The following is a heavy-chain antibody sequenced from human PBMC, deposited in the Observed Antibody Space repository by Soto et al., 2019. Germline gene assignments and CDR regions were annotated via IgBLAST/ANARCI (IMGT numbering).Heavy chain of an antibody. V-gene: IGHV1-69*02. Sequence: QVQQVQSGAEVKKPGSSVKVSCKASGGTFSSYTISWVRQAPGQGLEWMGRIIPILGIANYAQKFQGRVTITADKSTSTAYMELSSLRSEDTAVYYCARGVLWFGDNMGDDAFDIWGQGTMVTVSS. CDR2: IIPILGIA. D-gene: IGHD3-10*01. CDR3: ARGVLWFGDNMGDDAFDI. J-gene: IGHJ3*02. CDR1: GGTFSSYT.